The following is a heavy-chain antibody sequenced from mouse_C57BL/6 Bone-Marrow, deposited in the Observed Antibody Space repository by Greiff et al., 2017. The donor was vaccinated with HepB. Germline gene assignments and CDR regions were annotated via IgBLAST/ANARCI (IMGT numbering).Heavy chain of an antibody. Sequence: VKLVESGPGLVQPSQSLSITCTVSGFSLTSYGVHWVRQSPGKGLEWLGVIWSGGSTDYNAAFISRLSISKDNSKSQVFFKMNSLQADDTAIYYCARNPVTTPYCYAMDYWGQGTSVTVSS. V-gene: IGHV2-2*01. J-gene: IGHJ4*01. CDR1: GFSLTSYG. CDR2: IWSGGST. CDR3: ARNPVTTPYCYAMDY. D-gene: IGHD2-2*01.